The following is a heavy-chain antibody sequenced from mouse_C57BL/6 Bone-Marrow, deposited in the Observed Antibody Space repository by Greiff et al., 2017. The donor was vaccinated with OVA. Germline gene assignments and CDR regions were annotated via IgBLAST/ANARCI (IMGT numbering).Heavy chain of an antibody. J-gene: IGHJ1*03. CDR3: ARSHWPDWYFDV. D-gene: IGHD4-1*01. Sequence: LVESGAELARPGASVKLSCKASGYTFTSYGISWVKQRTGQGLEWIGEIYPRSGNTYYNEKFKGRATLTADKSSSTAYMELRSLTSEDSAVYFCARSHWPDWYFDVWGTGTTVTVSS. CDR2: IYPRSGNT. CDR1: GYTFTSYG. V-gene: IGHV1-81*01.